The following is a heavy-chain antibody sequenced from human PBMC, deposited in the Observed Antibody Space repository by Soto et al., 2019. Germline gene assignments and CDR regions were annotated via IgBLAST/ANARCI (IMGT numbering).Heavy chain of an antibody. CDR1: GFPFGSYV. CDR2: MSHDGSYK. V-gene: IGHV3-30*18. Sequence: QVQLVESGGGVVQPGRSLRLSWAASGFPFGSYVMHWVRQAPGKGLEWVAFMSHDGSYKNYADSVEGRFTISRDNSKNTLYLLMNSLRAEDTAVYYCAKAGVATITFLDYWGQGTLVTVSS. CDR3: AKAGVATITFLDY. J-gene: IGHJ4*02. D-gene: IGHD5-12*01.